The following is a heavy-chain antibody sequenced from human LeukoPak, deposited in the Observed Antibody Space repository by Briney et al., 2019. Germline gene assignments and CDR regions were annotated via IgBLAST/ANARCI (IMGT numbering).Heavy chain of an antibody. V-gene: IGHV5-51*01. J-gene: IGHJ4*02. D-gene: IGHD2-15*01. CDR1: GYSFTNYW. CDR3: ARLRLLSYFDY. Sequence: GESLQISCQGSGYSFTNYWIGWVRQLPGEGVEWMGIIYPGDSDTRYSPSFQGQVTISADKSISTAYLQWSSLKASDTAMYYRARLRLLSYFDYWGQGTLVTISS. CDR2: IYPGDSDT.